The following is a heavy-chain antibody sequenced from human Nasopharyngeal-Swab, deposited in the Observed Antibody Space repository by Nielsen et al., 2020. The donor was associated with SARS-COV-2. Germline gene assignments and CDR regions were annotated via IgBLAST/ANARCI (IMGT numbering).Heavy chain of an antibody. D-gene: IGHD2-15*01. J-gene: IGHJ5*02. CDR2: INAGNGST. V-gene: IGHV1-3*01. CDR3: ARDTGDCSGGSCYPGRFDP. Sequence: WVRQAPGQRLEWMGWINAGNGSTKYSQKFQGRVTITRDTSASTAYMELSSLRSEDTAVYYCARDTGDCSGGSCYPGRFDPWGQGTLVTASS.